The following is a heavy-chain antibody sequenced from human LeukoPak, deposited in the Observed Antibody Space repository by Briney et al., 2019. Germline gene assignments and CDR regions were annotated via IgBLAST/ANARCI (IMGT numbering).Heavy chain of an antibody. CDR2: VDPEDGET. J-gene: IGHJ4*02. D-gene: IGHD2-2*01. V-gene: IGHV1-69-2*01. CDR3: ATDHDDIVVVPAAKKRQDLKN. CDR1: GYTFTDYY. Sequence: ASVKVSCKVSGYTFTDYYMHWVQQAPGKGLEWMGLVDPEDGETIYAEKFQGRVTITADTSTDTAYMELSSLRSEDTAVYYCATDHDDIVVVPAAKKRQDLKNWGQGTLLTVSS.